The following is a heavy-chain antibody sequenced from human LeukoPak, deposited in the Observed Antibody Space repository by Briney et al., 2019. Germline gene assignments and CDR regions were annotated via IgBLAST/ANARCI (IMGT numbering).Heavy chain of an antibody. V-gene: IGHV4-59*01. D-gene: IGHD3-22*01. CDR1: GAPFNGYY. CDR3: ARSKDYYDSSGYYSLFWFDP. J-gene: IGHJ5*02. Sequence: PSGTRSSTSPVPGAPFNGYYWVWFRPPPGKGWGGFGNTYSGGTTNYNPSLKSRVTISVDTSKNQFSLKLTSMTAADTAVYYCARSKDYYDSSGYYSLFWFDPWGQGTLVTVSS. CDR2: TYSGGTT.